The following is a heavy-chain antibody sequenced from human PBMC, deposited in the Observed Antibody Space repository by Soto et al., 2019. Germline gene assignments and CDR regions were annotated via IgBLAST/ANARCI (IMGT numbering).Heavy chain of an antibody. Sequence: SVKVSCKASGGTFSSYAISWVRQAPGQGLEWMGGIIPIFGTASYAQKFQGRVTITADESTSTAYMELSSLRSEDTAVYYCARGSLGYDSSGYYLVYWGQGTLVTVSS. D-gene: IGHD3-22*01. J-gene: IGHJ4*02. CDR3: ARGSLGYDSSGYYLVY. CDR2: IIPIFGTA. CDR1: GGTFSSYA. V-gene: IGHV1-69*13.